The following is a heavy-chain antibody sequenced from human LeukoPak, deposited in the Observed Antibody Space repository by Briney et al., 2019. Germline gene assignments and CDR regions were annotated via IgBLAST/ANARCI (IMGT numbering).Heavy chain of an antibody. CDR3: ARRDWYDAFDI. J-gene: IGHJ3*02. D-gene: IGHD2-15*01. V-gene: IGHV3-23*01. Sequence: GSLRLSCAASGFTFSSYAMSWVRQAPGKGLEWVPAISGSGGSTYYADSVKGRFTISRDNAKNSLYLQMNSLRAEDTAVYYCARRDWYDAFDIWGQGTMVTVSS. CDR1: GFTFSSYA. CDR2: ISGSGGST.